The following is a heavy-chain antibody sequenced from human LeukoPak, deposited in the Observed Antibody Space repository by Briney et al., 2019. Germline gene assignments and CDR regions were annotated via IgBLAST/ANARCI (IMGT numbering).Heavy chain of an antibody. CDR1: GGSISSRNYY. CDR3: ARVASTVTTGLTFDY. J-gene: IGHJ4*02. CDR2: IYYSGST. V-gene: IGHV4-39*07. D-gene: IGHD4-17*01. Sequence: SETLSLTCTVSGGSISSRNYYWGWIRQPPGKGLEWIGSIYYSGSTYYNPSLKSRVSISLDTSKNQFSLKLSSVTAADTAVYYCARVASTVTTGLTFDYWGQGTLVTVSS.